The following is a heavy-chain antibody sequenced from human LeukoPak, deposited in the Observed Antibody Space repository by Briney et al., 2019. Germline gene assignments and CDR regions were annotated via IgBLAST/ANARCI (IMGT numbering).Heavy chain of an antibody. J-gene: IGHJ4*02. CDR1: GFTFSSYE. V-gene: IGHV3-48*03. Sequence: GGSLRLSCAASGFTFSSYEMNWVRQAPGKGLEWVSYISSSGSTIYYADSVKGRFTISRDNAKNSLYLQMDSLRVEGTAIYYCVRRFDCWGQGTLVTVSS. CDR3: VRRFDC. CDR2: ISSSGSTI.